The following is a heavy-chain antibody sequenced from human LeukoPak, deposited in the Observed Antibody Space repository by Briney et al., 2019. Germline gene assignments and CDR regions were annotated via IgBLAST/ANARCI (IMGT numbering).Heavy chain of an antibody. CDR2: ISGSGGST. V-gene: IGHV3-23*01. Sequence: GGSLRLSCAASGFTFSSYAMSWVRQAPGKGLEWVSAISGSGGSTYYADSVKGRFTISRDNSKNTLYLQMNSLRAEDTAVYYCARMLYDFWSGYPKYYYGMDVWGQGTTVTVSS. CDR1: GFTFSSYA. CDR3: ARMLYDFWSGYPKYYYGMDV. J-gene: IGHJ6*02. D-gene: IGHD3-3*01.